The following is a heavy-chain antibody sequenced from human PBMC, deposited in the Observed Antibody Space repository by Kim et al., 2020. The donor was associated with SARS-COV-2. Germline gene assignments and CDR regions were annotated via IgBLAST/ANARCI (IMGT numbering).Heavy chain of an antibody. V-gene: IGHV4-39*01. Sequence: SETLSLTCTVSGGSISSSSYYWGWIRQPPGKGLEWIGSIYYSGSTYYNPSLKSRVTISVDTSKNQFSLKLSSVTAADTAVYYCARQHYDILTGLGDYWGQGTLVTVSS. D-gene: IGHD3-9*01. J-gene: IGHJ4*02. CDR1: GGSISSSSYY. CDR2: IYYSGST. CDR3: ARQHYDILTGLGDY.